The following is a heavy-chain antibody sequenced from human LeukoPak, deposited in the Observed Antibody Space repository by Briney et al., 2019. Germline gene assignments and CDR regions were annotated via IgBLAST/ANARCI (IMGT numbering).Heavy chain of an antibody. CDR2: INHSGST. Sequence: KSSETLSLTCAVSGGSFSGYYWSWIRQPPGEGLEWIGEINHSGSTKYNPSLRSRISISVDTLKNQFFLKLRSVTAADTAVYYCARTAKVYGDYGYFDYWGQGTLVTVSS. J-gene: IGHJ4*02. D-gene: IGHD4-17*01. V-gene: IGHV4-34*01. CDR3: ARTAKVYGDYGYFDY. CDR1: GGSFSGYY.